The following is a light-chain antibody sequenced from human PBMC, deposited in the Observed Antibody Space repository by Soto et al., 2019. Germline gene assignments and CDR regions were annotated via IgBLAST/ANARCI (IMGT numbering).Light chain of an antibody. J-gene: IGKJ1*01. CDR2: GAS. V-gene: IGKV3-15*01. CDR1: QSFSSSY. Sequence: EIVLTQSPGTLSLSPGERATLSCRASQSFSSSYSAWYQQKPGQAPRLLFFGASTRATGVPARFSGSGSGTEFTLTINSLQSEDFAVYYCQQFDNWPPAWPFGQGNKVDI. CDR3: QQFDNWPPAWP.